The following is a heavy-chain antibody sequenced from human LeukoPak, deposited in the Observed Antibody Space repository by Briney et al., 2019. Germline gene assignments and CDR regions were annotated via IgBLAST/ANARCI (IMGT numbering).Heavy chain of an antibody. CDR2: INHSGST. V-gene: IGHV4-34*01. D-gene: IGHD2-15*01. Sequence: SETLSLTSAVYGGSFSGYYWSWIRQPPGKGLEWIGEINHSGSTNYNPSLKSRVTISVDTSKNQFSLKLSSVTAADTAVYYCARGRGYCSGGSCYRRGYFDYWGQGTLVTVSS. CDR3: ARGRGYCSGGSCYRRGYFDY. J-gene: IGHJ4*02. CDR1: GGSFSGYY.